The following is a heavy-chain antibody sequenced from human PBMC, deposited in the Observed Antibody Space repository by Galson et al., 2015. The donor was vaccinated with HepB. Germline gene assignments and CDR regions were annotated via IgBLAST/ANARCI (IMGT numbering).Heavy chain of an antibody. CDR3: AKDVVVTARPYYYGMDV. J-gene: IGHJ6*02. Sequence: SLRLSCAASGFTFSSYGMHWVRQAPGKGLEWVAVISYDGSNKYYADSVKGRFTISRDNSKNTLYLQMNSLRAEDTAVYYCAKDVVVTARPYYYGMDVWGQGTTVTVSS. CDR1: GFTFSSYG. D-gene: IGHD2-21*02. CDR2: ISYDGSNK. V-gene: IGHV3-30*18.